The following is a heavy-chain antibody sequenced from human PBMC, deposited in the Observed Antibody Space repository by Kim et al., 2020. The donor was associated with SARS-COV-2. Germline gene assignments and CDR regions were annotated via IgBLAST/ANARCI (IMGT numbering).Heavy chain of an antibody. V-gene: IGHV4-34*01. CDR3: ARGRTSKPRLLYYYGSGTAFDI. J-gene: IGHJ3*02. CDR2: INHSGST. D-gene: IGHD3-10*01. Sequence: SETLSLTCAVYGGSFSGYYWSWIRQPPGKGLEWIGEINHSGSTNYNPSLKSRVTISVDTSKNQFSLKLSSVTAADTAVYYCARGRTSKPRLLYYYGSGTAFDIWGQGTMVTVSS. CDR1: GGSFSGYY.